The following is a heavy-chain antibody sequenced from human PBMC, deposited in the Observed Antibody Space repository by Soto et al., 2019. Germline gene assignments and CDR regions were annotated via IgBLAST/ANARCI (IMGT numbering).Heavy chain of an antibody. V-gene: IGHV3-33*01. CDR1: GFTFSSYG. CDR2: IWYDGSNK. J-gene: IGHJ6*02. Sequence: GESLKISCAASGFTFSSYGMHWVRQAPGKGLEWVAVIWYDGSNKYYADSVKGRFTISRDNSKNTLYLQMNSLRVEDTAVYYCARDQGNNWDYYGMDVWGQGTTVTVS. D-gene: IGHD1-20*01. CDR3: ARDQGNNWDYYGMDV.